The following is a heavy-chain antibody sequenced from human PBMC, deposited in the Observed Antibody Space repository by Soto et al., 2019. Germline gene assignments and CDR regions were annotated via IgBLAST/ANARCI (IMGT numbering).Heavy chain of an antibody. CDR1: GGTFSSYA. CDR3: ARGDPPYYYDSSGYYSFDY. V-gene: IGHV1-69*13. CDR2: IIPIFGTA. J-gene: IGHJ4*02. D-gene: IGHD3-22*01. Sequence: SVKVSCKASGGTFSSYAISWVRQAPGQGLEWMGGIIPIFGTANYAQKFQGRVTITADESTSTAYMELSSLRSEDTAVYYCARGDPPYYYDSSGYYSFDYWGRG.